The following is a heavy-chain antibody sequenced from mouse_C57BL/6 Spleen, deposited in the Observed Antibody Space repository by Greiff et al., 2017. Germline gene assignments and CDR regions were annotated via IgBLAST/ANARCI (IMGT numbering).Heavy chain of an antibody. Sequence: VQLQQPGAELVRPGSSVKLSCKASGYTFTSYWMDWVKQRPGQGLEWIGNIYPSDSETHYNQKFKDKATLTVDKSSSTAYMQLSSLTSEDSAVYYCARGGYYDGYYGAWFAYWGQGTLVTVSA. CDR1: GYTFTSYW. V-gene: IGHV1-61*01. D-gene: IGHD2-3*01. CDR3: ARGGYYDGYYGAWFAY. J-gene: IGHJ3*01. CDR2: IYPSDSET.